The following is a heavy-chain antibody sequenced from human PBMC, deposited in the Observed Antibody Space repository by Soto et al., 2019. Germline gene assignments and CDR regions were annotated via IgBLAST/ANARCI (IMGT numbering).Heavy chain of an antibody. D-gene: IGHD3-3*01. CDR1: GFSFGDYD. CDR2: LYADGST. J-gene: IGHJ4*02. V-gene: IGHV3-23*01. Sequence: GGSLRLSCAASGFSFGDYDMGWVRQPPGKGPEWVSSLYADGSTYYADSVKGRFTISRDNSKNTLYLQMNSLRAEDTAVYYCAKYPRYGFWRGYSTYFDYWGEGTLVTVSS. CDR3: AKYPRYGFWRGYSTYFDY.